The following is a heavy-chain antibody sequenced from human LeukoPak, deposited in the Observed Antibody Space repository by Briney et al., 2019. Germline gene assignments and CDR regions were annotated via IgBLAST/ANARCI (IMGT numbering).Heavy chain of an antibody. Sequence: GVLRLSCAASGFTFSSYAMHWVRQAPGKGLEWVAVISYDGSNKYYADSVKGRFTISRDNSKNTLYLQMNSLRAEDTAVYYCARDQGIVGVLNWFDPWGQGTLVTVSS. V-gene: IGHV3-30-3*01. CDR1: GFTFSSYA. J-gene: IGHJ5*02. CDR2: ISYDGSNK. D-gene: IGHD1-26*01. CDR3: ARDQGIVGVLNWFDP.